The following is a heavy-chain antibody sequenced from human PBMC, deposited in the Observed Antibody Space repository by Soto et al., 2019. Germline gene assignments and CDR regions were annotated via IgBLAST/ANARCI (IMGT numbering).Heavy chain of an antibody. J-gene: IGHJ4*02. CDR1: GGSISSGGYY. V-gene: IGHV4-31*03. Sequence: QVQLQESGPGLVKPSQTLSLTCTVSGGSISSGGYYWSWIRQHPGKGLEWIGYIYYSGSTYYNPSLKSRVTISVDTSKIQASLKLSFVTAADTAVYYCARSSRSTVTAFDYGGQGTLVTVSS. D-gene: IGHD4-17*01. CDR2: IYYSGST. CDR3: ARSSRSTVTAFDY.